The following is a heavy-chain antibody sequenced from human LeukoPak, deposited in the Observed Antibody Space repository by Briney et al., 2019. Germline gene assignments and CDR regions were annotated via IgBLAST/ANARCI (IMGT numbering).Heavy chain of an antibody. CDR2: ISGSAATT. V-gene: IGHV3-23*01. J-gene: IGHJ4*02. Sequence: GGSLRLSCAASGFTFSTYGMTWVRQAPGKGLEWVSAISGSAATTFYADSVKGRFTISRDNSKNTLYLHMNSLRAEDTAVYYCAKRGPGSPQSGKYYFDYWGQGTLVTVSS. D-gene: IGHD3-10*01. CDR3: AKRGPGSPQSGKYYFDY. CDR1: GFTFSTYG.